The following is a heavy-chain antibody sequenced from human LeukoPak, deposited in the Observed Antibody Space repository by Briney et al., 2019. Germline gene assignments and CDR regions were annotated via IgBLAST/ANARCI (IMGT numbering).Heavy chain of an antibody. Sequence: GGSLRLSCAASGFIFEDYTMHWVRQAPGKTLEWVSLISWDGTTYYADSVKGRFTISRDNSKDPLSLQMDTLRSEDTAFYYCVKDLSYESSGSFFDFWGQGTLVTVS. V-gene: IGHV3-43*01. J-gene: IGHJ4*02. CDR1: GFIFEDYT. CDR2: ISWDGTT. CDR3: VKDLSYESSGSFFDF. D-gene: IGHD3-22*01.